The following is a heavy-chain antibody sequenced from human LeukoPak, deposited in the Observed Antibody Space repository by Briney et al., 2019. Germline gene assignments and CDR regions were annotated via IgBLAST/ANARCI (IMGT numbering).Heavy chain of an antibody. CDR1: GFTFSDYY. D-gene: IGHD6-6*01. J-gene: IGHJ4*02. CDR3: ARESFAARWD. V-gene: IGHV3-7*01. CDR2: IKQDGSEK. Sequence: PGGSLRLSCAASGFTFSDYYMSWVRQAPGKGLEWVANIKQDGSEKDYVGSVKGRFTISRDNAKNSLYLQMNSLTAEDTAVYYCARESFAARWDWGQGTLVTVSS.